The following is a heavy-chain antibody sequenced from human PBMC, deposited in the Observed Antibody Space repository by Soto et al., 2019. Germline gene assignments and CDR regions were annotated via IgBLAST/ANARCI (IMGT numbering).Heavy chain of an antibody. D-gene: IGHD4-17*01. CDR3: AREAGVRSPFDP. J-gene: IGHJ5*02. CDR2: IYGSGST. CDR1: GDSINSYS. V-gene: IGHV4-59*01. Sequence: SETLSLTCTVSGDSINSYSWTWIRQPPGKGLEWIGYIYGSGSTNYNPSLKSRVTISVDTSKNQFSLKLTSVTAADTAMYYCAREAGVRSPFDPWGQGTLVTVSS.